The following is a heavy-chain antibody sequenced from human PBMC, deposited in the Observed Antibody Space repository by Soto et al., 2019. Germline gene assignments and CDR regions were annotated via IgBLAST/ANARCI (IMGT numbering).Heavy chain of an antibody. Sequence: SETLSLTCTVSGGSISSSSYYWGWIRQPPGKGLEWIGSIYYSGSTYYNPSLKSRVTISVDTSKNQFSLKLSSVTAADTAVYYCARHLGSVRGVNWFDPWGQGTLVTVSS. V-gene: IGHV4-39*01. CDR1: GGSISSSSYY. CDR2: IYYSGST. CDR3: ARHLGSVRGVNWFDP. J-gene: IGHJ5*02. D-gene: IGHD3-10*01.